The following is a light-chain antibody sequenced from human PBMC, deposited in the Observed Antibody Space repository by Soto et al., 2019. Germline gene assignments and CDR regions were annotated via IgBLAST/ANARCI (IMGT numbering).Light chain of an antibody. CDR2: AAS. V-gene: IGKV1-27*01. CDR1: LPISNY. CDR3: QQYDKYST. Sequence: DIQMTQSPSSLSASVGDRVTITCRASLPISNYLAWYQQKPGKIPNLLIYAASTLQEGVPLRFSGSGSGTEFTLTVTRLQPDDFATYFCQQYDKYSTFGHGTKVDVK. J-gene: IGKJ1*01.